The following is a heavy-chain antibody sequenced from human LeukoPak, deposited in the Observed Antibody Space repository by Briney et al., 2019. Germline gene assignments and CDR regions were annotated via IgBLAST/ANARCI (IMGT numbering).Heavy chain of an antibody. J-gene: IGHJ5*02. Sequence: SETLSLTCTVSGGSVSSPNSYWSWIRQPPGKGLEWIGNVYYIGTTSYNSSLKSRVTISADTSKNQFSLEVTSMTAADTAVYYCARNTSSSPWFDPWGQGTLVTVSS. CDR2: VYYIGTT. CDR1: GGSVSSPNSY. V-gene: IGHV4-61*01. D-gene: IGHD6-6*01. CDR3: ARNTSSSPWFDP.